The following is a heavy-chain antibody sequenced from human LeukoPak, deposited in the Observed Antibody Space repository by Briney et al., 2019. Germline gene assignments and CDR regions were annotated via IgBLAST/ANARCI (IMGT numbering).Heavy chain of an antibody. J-gene: IGHJ3*02. CDR1: GFTFSNYW. D-gene: IGHD4-17*01. Sequence: GGSLRLSCAASGFTFSNYWMDWVRQAPGKGLEWVAIIKEDGSKKDYVDSAKGRFTISRDNAKNSLYLQMNSLRDEDTAVYYCARDPAYGAFDIWGQGTMVTVSS. V-gene: IGHV3-7*03. CDR3: ARDPAYGAFDI. CDR2: IKEDGSKK.